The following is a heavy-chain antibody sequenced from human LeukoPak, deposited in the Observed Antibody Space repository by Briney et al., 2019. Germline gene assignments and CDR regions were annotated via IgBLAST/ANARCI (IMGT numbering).Heavy chain of an antibody. CDR1: GFTFSSYA. J-gene: IGHJ4*02. CDR3: ARALYDFWSGYYQGGLGY. Sequence: GGSLRLSCAASGFTFSSYAMHWVRQAPGKGREWVAVISYDGSNKYYADSVKGRFTISRDNSKNTLYLQMNSLRAEDTAVYYCARALYDFWSGYYQGGLGYWGQGTLVTVSS. CDR2: ISYDGSNK. V-gene: IGHV3-30-3*01. D-gene: IGHD3-3*01.